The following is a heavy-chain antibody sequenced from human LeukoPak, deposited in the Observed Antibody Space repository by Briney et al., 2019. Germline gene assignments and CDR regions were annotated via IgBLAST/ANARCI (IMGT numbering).Heavy chain of an antibody. CDR2: ISGSGGST. Sequence: GGSLRLSCAASGFTFSSYAMNWVRQAPGKGLEWVSAISGSGGSTYYADSVKGRFTISRDNSKNTLYLQMNSLRAEDTAVYYCAKDRLWAYSAYDIGYWGQGTLVTVSS. V-gene: IGHV3-23*01. D-gene: IGHD5-12*01. J-gene: IGHJ4*02. CDR3: AKDRLWAYSAYDIGY. CDR1: GFTFSSYA.